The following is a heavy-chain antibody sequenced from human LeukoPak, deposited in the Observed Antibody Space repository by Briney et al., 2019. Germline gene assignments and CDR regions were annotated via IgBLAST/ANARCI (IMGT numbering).Heavy chain of an antibody. V-gene: IGHV1-46*01. J-gene: IGHJ5*02. CDR3: ARDGISSSWYGGRNSFDP. CDR1: GGTFTSYY. Sequence: ASVKVSCKASGGTFTSYYMHWVRQAPGQGLEWMGIINPSGGSTSYAQKFQGRVTMTRDTSTSTVYMELSSLRSEDTAVYYCARDGISSSWYGGRNSFDPWGQGTLVTVSS. D-gene: IGHD6-13*01. CDR2: INPSGGST.